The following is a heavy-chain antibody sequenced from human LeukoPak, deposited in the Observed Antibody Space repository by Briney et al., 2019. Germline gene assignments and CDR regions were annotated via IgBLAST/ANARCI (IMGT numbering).Heavy chain of an antibody. CDR2: IYTSGST. D-gene: IGHD3-22*01. V-gene: IGHV4-61*02. CDR1: GGSISSGSYY. Sequence: SETLSLTCTVSGGSISSGSYYWSWIRQPAGKGLEWIGRIYTSGSTNYNPSLKSRVTISVDTSKNQFSLKLSSVTAADTAVYYCAREATYYYDSSGREYYYYYYYMDVWSKGTTVTVSS. J-gene: IGHJ6*03. CDR3: AREATYYYDSSGREYYYYYYYMDV.